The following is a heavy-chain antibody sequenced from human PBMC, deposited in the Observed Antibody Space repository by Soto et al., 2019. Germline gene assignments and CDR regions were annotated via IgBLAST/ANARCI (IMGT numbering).Heavy chain of an antibody. V-gene: IGHV1-69*06. D-gene: IGHD2-15*01. CDR2: IIPIFGTA. CDR3: AKSGGGRGGLDY. J-gene: IGHJ4*02. CDR1: GGTFSSYA. Sequence: SVKVSCKASGGTFSSYAISWVRQAPGQGLEWMGGIIPIFGTANYAQKFQGRVTITADKSTSTAYMELSSLRSEDTAVYYCAKSGGGRGGLDYLGQGTLVTVSS.